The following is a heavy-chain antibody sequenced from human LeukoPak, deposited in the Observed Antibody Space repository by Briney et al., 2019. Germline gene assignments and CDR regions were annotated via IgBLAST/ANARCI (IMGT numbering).Heavy chain of an antibody. V-gene: IGHV3-21*01. CDR2: ISSSSSYI. Sequence: GGSLRLSCAASGFTFKLYWMHWVRQAPGKGPEWVSSISSSSSYIYYADSVKGRFTISRDNAKNSLYLQMNSLRAEDTAVYYCARDGILDYWGQGTLVTVSS. J-gene: IGHJ4*02. D-gene: IGHD2-15*01. CDR1: GFTFKLYW. CDR3: ARDGILDY.